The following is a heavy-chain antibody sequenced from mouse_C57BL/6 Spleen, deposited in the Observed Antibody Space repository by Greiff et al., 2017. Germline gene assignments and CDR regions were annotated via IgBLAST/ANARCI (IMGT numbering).Heavy chain of an antibody. CDR2: ISDGGSYT. CDR1: GFTFSSYA. D-gene: IGHD1-1*01. J-gene: IGHJ4*01. V-gene: IGHV5-4*01. CDR3: AREVYVSKSLYYYARDY. Sequence: EVHLVESGGGLVKPGGSLKLSCAASGFTFSSYAMSWVRQTPEKRLEWVATISDGGSYTYYPDNVKGRFTISRDNAKNNLYLQMSHLKSEDTAMYYCAREVYVSKSLYYYARDYWGQGTSVTVSS.